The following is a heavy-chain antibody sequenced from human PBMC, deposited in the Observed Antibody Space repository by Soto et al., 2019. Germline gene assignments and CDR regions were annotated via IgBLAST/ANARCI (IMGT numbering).Heavy chain of an antibody. CDR1: GFTFSSYA. D-gene: IGHD6-19*01. Sequence: EVQLLESGGGLVQPGGSLRLSCAASGFTFSSYAMSWVRQEPGKGLEWVSAISGSGGSKYYADSVKGRFTISRDNSKNTLYLHMNSLRAEDTAVYYCAKYSIGWYYPFDYWGQGTLVTVSS. CDR3: AKYSIGWYYPFDY. CDR2: ISGSGGSK. J-gene: IGHJ4*02. V-gene: IGHV3-23*01.